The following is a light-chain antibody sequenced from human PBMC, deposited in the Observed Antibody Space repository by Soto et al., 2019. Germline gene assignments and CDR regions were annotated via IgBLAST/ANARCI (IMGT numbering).Light chain of an antibody. Sequence: DTQMTQSRSTLSASVRDRVTITCRASQSISNHLNWYQQKPGKAPKLLIFAASSLQSGVPSRFSGSRSGPDFTLTISSLQPEDFATYDCQQSYSSPPTFGQGTKVDIK. V-gene: IGKV1-39*01. CDR1: QSISNH. CDR2: AAS. CDR3: QQSYSSPPT. J-gene: IGKJ1*01.